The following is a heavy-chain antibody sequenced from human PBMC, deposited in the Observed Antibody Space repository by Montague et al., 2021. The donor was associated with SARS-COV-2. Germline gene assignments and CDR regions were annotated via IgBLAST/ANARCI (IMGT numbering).Heavy chain of an antibody. Sequence: SETLSLTCDVYGDSISSYYWSWIRQPAGKGLEWIGYIYYSGSTNYNPSLKSRVTISVDTSKNQFSLKLSSVTAADTAVYYCARAGSGSYSFYYYYGMDVWGQGTTVTVSS. CDR2: IYYSGST. J-gene: IGHJ6*02. CDR1: GDSISSYY. D-gene: IGHD3-10*01. V-gene: IGHV4-59*08. CDR3: ARAGSGSYSFYYYYGMDV.